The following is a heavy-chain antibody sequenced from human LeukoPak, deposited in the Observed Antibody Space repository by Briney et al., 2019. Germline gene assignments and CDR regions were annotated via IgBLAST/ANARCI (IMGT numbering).Heavy chain of an antibody. Sequence: SETLSLTCAVSGGSISSGGYSWSWIRQPPGKGLEWIGYTYHSGSTYYNPSLKSRVTISVDRSKNQFSLKLSSVTAADTAVYYCSATADAEGWFDPWGQGTLVTVSS. J-gene: IGHJ5*02. CDR1: GGSISSGGYS. CDR3: SATADAEGWFDP. D-gene: IGHD2-21*02. CDR2: TYHSGST. V-gene: IGHV4-30-2*01.